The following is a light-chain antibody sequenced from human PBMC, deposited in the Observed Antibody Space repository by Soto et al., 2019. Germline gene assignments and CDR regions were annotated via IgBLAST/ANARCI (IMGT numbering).Light chain of an antibody. CDR2: DAS. CDR3: QHYNSFPIT. V-gene: IGKV1-33*01. J-gene: IGKJ5*01. CDR1: QDIRYY. Sequence: DIPVTQSPSSLSASLGARVTITCQASQDIRYYVNWYQQKNGQAPRLLIYDASQLETGVPSRFRGIGSGTDFTFTINSLKPEDIGTYYGQHYNSFPITFGQGTRLEI.